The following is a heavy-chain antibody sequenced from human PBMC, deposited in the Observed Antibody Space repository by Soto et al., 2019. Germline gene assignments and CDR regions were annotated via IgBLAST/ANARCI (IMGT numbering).Heavy chain of an antibody. D-gene: IGHD2-21*02. J-gene: IGHJ4*02. V-gene: IGHV3-15*01. Sequence: GGSLRLSCAASGFTFSNAWMSWVRQAPGKGLEWVGRIKSKTDGGTTDYAAPVKGRFTISRDDSKNTLYLQMNSLKTEDAAVYYCTTANCGGDCYPSDYWGQGTLVTVSS. CDR2: IKSKTDGGTT. CDR3: TTANCGGDCYPSDY. CDR1: GFTFSNAW.